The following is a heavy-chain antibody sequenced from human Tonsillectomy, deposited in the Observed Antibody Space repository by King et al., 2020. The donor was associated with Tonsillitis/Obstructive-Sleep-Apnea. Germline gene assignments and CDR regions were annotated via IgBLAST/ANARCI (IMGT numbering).Heavy chain of an antibody. CDR2: ISYDGSYK. J-gene: IGHJ3*02. V-gene: IGHV3-30*01. Sequence: LVESGGGVVQPGRSLRLSCAASVLTFCSYSMHWFRQTPGKGLEWGAVISYDGSYKYYAESVKGRFTISRDNSKNTLYLQMNSLRAEDTAMYYCARDPALAGTGTFDIWGQGTMVTVSS. D-gene: IGHD6-19*01. CDR3: ARDPALAGTGTFDI. CDR1: VLTFCSYS.